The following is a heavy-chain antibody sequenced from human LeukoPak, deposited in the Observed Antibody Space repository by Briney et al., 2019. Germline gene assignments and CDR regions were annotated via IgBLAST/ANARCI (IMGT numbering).Heavy chain of an antibody. Sequence: GGSLRLSCAASGFSFSVSAIHWVRQASGKGLEWISYISTSGGTIHYADSVMGRFTISRDNSKISLFLEMNSLRAEDTAPYYCARETTGPDYWGQGTLVTVSS. CDR1: GFSFSVSA. V-gene: IGHV3-48*03. D-gene: IGHD4-17*01. J-gene: IGHJ4*02. CDR2: ISTSGGTI. CDR3: ARETTGPDY.